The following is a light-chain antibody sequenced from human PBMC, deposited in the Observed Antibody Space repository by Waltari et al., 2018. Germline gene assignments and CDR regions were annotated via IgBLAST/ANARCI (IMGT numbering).Light chain of an antibody. Sequence: QSALTQPASVSGSPGQSITISCTGTSSDVGTYNLVSWYQLHPGKAPKLIIYESTKRPSGVFRRFSGSKSGNTASLTISGLQAEDEADYYCCSFAGSSPHVVFGGGTKLTVL. CDR2: EST. J-gene: IGLJ2*01. CDR3: CSFAGSSPHVV. V-gene: IGLV2-23*01. CDR1: SSDVGTYNL.